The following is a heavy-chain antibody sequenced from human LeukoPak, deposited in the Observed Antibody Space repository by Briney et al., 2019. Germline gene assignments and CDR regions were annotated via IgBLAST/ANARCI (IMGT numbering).Heavy chain of an antibody. V-gene: IGHV1-2*02. CDR3: ARDPPYSSGWYHFDY. Sequence: ASVKVSCKASGYTFTGYYMHWVRQAPGHRVEWMGWIIPNSGGTNYAQKFQGRVTMTRDTSISRAYMELSRLRSDDTAVYYCARDPPYSSGWYHFDYWGQGTLVTVSS. CDR2: IIPNSGGT. CDR1: GYTFTGYY. D-gene: IGHD6-19*01. J-gene: IGHJ4*02.